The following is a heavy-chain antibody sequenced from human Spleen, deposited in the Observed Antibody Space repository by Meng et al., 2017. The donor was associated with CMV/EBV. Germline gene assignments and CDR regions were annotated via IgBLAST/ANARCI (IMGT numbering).Heavy chain of an antibody. J-gene: IGHJ6*02. D-gene: IGHD2-2*01. V-gene: IGHV3-30*03. CDR1: GFTFVNFG. CDR2: ISYDGTDK. CDR3: ARIVIPGATYYYYGLDV. Sequence: GGSLRLSCAASGFTFVNFGMHWVRQAPGKGLEWVAVISYDGTDKYYADSVKGRFTISRDNSKNTLYLQMNSLRPEDTTVYYCARIVIPGATYYYYGLDVWGQGTTVTVSS.